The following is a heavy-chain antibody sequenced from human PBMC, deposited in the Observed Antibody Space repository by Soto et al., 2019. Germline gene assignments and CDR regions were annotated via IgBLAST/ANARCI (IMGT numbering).Heavy chain of an antibody. J-gene: IGHJ5*02. CDR1: GGSISSSSYY. D-gene: IGHD3-22*01. V-gene: IGHV4-39*01. CDR3: ARRGVRGYGGGFDP. Sequence: PSETLSLTCTVSGGSISSSSYYWGWIRQPPGKGLEWIGSIYYSGSTYYNPSLKSRVTISVDTSKNQFSLKLSSVTAADTAVYYCARRGVRGYGGGFDPWGQGTLVTVSS. CDR2: IYYSGST.